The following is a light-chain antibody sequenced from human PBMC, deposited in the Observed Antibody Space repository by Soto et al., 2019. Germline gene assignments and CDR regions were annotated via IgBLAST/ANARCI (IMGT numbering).Light chain of an antibody. CDR3: QQYHSWPA. Sequence: EIVMTQSPATLSVSLGERVTLSCRASQSVFSSLAWYQQEPGQAPRLLIYGAATRPIGIPARFSGSGSGTEFTLTISSLQSEDFAVYYCQQYHSWPAFGRGTKVDIK. J-gene: IGKJ1*01. CDR1: QSVFSS. CDR2: GAA. V-gene: IGKV3-15*01.